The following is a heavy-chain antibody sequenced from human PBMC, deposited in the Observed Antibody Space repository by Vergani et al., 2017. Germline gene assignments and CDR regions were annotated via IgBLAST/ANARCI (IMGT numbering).Heavy chain of an antibody. CDR1: GFSFNTYG. CDR3: AKQYFVSGNYLFDY. V-gene: IGHV3-30*02. D-gene: IGHD3-10*01. Sequence: QVQLVETGGGVVQPGGSLRLYCATSGFSFNTYGAHWVRQAPGKGLEWVAFIGYDGRIKYNVDSVKGRFTISRDTSKNMLFLQMNNLRTEDTAIYYCAKQYFVSGNYLFDYWCQGTLVTVSS. J-gene: IGHJ4*02. CDR2: IGYDGRIK.